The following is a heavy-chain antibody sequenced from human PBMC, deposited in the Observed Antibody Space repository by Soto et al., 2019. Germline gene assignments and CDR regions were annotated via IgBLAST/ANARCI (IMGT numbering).Heavy chain of an antibody. CDR3: TTRPYRGLYWFES. D-gene: IGHD3-16*01. J-gene: IGHJ5*01. CDR1: GNTLTDLS. CDR2: FDPEDGET. Sequence: QGQLIQSGAEVKKPGASVKISCKVSGNTLTDLSLHWVRQTPGEGLERLGGFDPEDGETIYAQTFHGRVNMTEDTTTDKGYMELTSLRSEDTDVYYCTTRPYRGLYWFESWGQGTLVAVSS. V-gene: IGHV1-24*01.